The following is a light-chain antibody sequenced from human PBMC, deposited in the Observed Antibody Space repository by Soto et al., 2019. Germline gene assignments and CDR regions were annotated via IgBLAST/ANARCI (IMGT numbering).Light chain of an antibody. CDR1: SSNIGSNT. V-gene: IGLV1-44*01. CDR2: GSY. Sequence: QAVVTQPPSASGTPGQRVTISCSGSSSNIGSNTVSWYQQLPGTAPKLLIYGSYQRPSGVPDRFSGSKSGTSASLAISGLQSDDEADYYCAAYDDSLNGPVFGGGTKLTVL. CDR3: AAYDDSLNGPV. J-gene: IGLJ3*02.